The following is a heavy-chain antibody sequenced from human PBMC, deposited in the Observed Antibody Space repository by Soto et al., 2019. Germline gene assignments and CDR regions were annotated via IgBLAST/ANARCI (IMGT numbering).Heavy chain of an antibody. V-gene: IGHV3-30-3*01. CDR2: ISYDGSNK. J-gene: IGHJ6*02. CDR3: ASAPPATYYYYYGMDV. Sequence: QVQLVESGGGVVQPGRSLRLSCAASGFTFSSYAMHWVRQAPGKGPEWVAVISYDGSNKYYADSVKGRFTISRDNSKNTLYLQMNSLRAEDTAVYYCASAPPATYYYYYGMDVWGQGTTVTVSS. CDR1: GFTFSSYA.